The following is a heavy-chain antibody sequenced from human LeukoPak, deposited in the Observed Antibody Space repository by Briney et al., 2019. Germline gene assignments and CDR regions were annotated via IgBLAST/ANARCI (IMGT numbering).Heavy chain of an antibody. CDR1: GGSFSGYY. CDR3: ARGGGAAAGT. CDR2: IDDSGGT. J-gene: IGHJ4*02. Sequence: SETLSLTCAVYGGSFSGYYWSWTRQPPGKGLEWIGEIDDSGGTNYNPSLKSRVTISVDTSKNQFSLKLDYVTAADTAVYYCARGGGAAAGTWGQGTLVTVSS. V-gene: IGHV4-34*01. D-gene: IGHD6-13*01.